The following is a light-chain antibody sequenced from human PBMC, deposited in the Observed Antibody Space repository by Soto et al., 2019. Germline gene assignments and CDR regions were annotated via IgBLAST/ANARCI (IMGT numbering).Light chain of an antibody. CDR2: AAS. V-gene: IGKV1-39*01. J-gene: IGKJ4*01. CDR3: QQSYTTPFT. Sequence: DIQMTQSPSSLSASVGDRVTITCRASQSISTYLNWYQQEPGKAPKLLISAASSLQSGVPSRFSGSGSGTDFTLTINTLQPEDFVAYSCQQSYTTPFTFGGGTRVEIK. CDR1: QSISTY.